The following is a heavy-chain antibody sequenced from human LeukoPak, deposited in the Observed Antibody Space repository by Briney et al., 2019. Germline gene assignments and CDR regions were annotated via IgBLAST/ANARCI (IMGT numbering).Heavy chain of an antibody. V-gene: IGHV4-4*07. Sequence: SETLSLTCTISGASISSHYYSWIRQSAGQGLEWIGRMSISGNTNYNPSLKSRVTISGDKSKNQFSLKLSSVTAAGTAMYYCARQSAGSYVYFDLWGQGTLVTVSS. D-gene: IGHD3-10*01. CDR1: GASISSHY. CDR3: ARQSAGSYVYFDL. J-gene: IGHJ4*02. CDR2: MSISGNT.